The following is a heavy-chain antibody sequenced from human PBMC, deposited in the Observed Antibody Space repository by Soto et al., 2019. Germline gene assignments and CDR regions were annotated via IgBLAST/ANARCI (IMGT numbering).Heavy chain of an antibody. D-gene: IGHD6-19*01. V-gene: IGHV1-18*01. Sequence: QVQLVQSGAEVRKPGSSVRVSCKASGGSFNRHTISWVRQAPGQGLEWMGWISAYNGNTNYAQKLQGRVTMTTDTSTSTAYMELRSLRSDDTAVYYCARWGLDSSGWPDEYFQHWGQGTLVTVSS. CDR3: ARWGLDSSGWPDEYFQH. J-gene: IGHJ1*01. CDR2: ISAYNGNT. CDR1: GGSFNRHT.